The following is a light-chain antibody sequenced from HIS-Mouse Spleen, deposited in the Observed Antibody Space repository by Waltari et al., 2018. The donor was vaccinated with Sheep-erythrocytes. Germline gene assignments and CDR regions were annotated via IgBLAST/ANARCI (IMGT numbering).Light chain of an antibody. J-gene: IGLJ3*02. CDR3: CSYAGSYTWV. Sequence: QSALTQPRSVSGSPGPSVTISCPGTSSDVGGYNYVSWYQQHPGKAPKPMIYDVSKRPSGVPDRFSGSKSGNTASLTISGLQAEDEADYYCCSYAGSYTWVFGGGTKLTVL. CDR1: SSDVGGYNY. V-gene: IGLV2-11*01. CDR2: DVS.